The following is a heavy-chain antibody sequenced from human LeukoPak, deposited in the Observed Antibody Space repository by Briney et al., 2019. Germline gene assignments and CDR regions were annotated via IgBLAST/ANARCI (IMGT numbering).Heavy chain of an antibody. J-gene: IGHJ6*02. CDR2: INHSGST. CDR3: ARAKYYDFWRAYGMDV. Sequence: SETLSLTCAVYGGSFSAYYWSWIRQPPGKGLEWIGEINHSGSTNYNPSLKSRVTISVDTSKNQFSLKLSSVTAADTAVYYCARAKYYDFWRAYGMDVWGQGTTVTVSS. D-gene: IGHD3-3*01. V-gene: IGHV4-34*01. CDR1: GGSFSAYY.